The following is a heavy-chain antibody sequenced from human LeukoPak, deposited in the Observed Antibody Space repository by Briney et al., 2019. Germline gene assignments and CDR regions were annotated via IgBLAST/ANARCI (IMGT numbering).Heavy chain of an antibody. D-gene: IGHD2-2*01. Sequence: SETLSLTCAAYGGSFSGYYWSWIRQPPGKGLEWIGEINHSGSTNYNPSLKSRVTISVDTSKNQFSLKLSSVTAADTAVYYCARGRKDFIVVVPAAYFDYWGQGTLVTVSS. V-gene: IGHV4-34*01. CDR2: INHSGST. J-gene: IGHJ4*02. CDR1: GGSFSGYY. CDR3: ARGRKDFIVVVPAAYFDY.